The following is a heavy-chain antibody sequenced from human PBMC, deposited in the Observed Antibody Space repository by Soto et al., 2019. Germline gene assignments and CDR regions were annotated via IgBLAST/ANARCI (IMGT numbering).Heavy chain of an antibody. Sequence: SETLSLTCTVSGGSVSSGSYYWSWIRQPPGKGLEWIGSIYYSGSTYYNPSLKSRVTISVDTSKNQFSLKLSSVTAADTAVYYCARRGYYAISAFDIWGQGTMVTVS. CDR3: ARRGYYAISAFDI. D-gene: IGHD2-8*01. CDR2: IYYSGST. J-gene: IGHJ3*02. V-gene: IGHV4-39*01. CDR1: GGSVSSGSYY.